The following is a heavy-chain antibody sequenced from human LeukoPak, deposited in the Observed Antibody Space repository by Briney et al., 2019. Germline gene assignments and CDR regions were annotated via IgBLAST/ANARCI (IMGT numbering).Heavy chain of an antibody. D-gene: IGHD4-11*01. CDR1: GFTFSSYS. V-gene: IGHV3-48*01. CDR2: ISSSSSTI. J-gene: IGHJ6*03. CDR3: ARAFNHLQRYMDV. Sequence: GGSLRLSCAASGFTFSSYSMNWVRQAPGKGLEWVSYISSSSSTIYYADSVKGRFTISRDNAKNSLYLQMNSLRAEDTAVYYCARAFNHLQRYMDVWGKGTTVTVSS.